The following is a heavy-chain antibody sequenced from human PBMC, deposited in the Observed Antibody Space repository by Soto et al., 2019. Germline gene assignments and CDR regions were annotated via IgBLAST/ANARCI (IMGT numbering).Heavy chain of an antibody. J-gene: IGHJ6*02. V-gene: IGHV4-59*01. CDR1: GGSISSYY. Sequence: SETLSLTCTVSGGSISSYYWSWIRQPPGKGLEWIGYIYYSGSTNYNPPLKSRVTISVDTSKNQFSLKLSSVTAADTAVYYCARDWGIAVAGTDHRNYYYYYGMDVWGQGTTVTVSS. D-gene: IGHD6-19*01. CDR2: IYYSGST. CDR3: ARDWGIAVAGTDHRNYYYYYGMDV.